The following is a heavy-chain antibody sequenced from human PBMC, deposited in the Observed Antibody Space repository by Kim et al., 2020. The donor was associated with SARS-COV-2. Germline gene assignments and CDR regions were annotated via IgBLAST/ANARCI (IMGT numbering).Heavy chain of an antibody. D-gene: IGHD3-3*01. CDR1: GYTFTGYY. V-gene: IGHV1-2*06. J-gene: IGHJ4*02. Sequence: ASVKVSCKASGYTFTGYYIHWVRQAPGQGLEWMGRINPNSGGTNYAQKFQGRVTMTRDTSISTAYMELSRLRSDDTAVYYCAREANYDFWSGYRPWGGVGLDYWGQGTLVTVSS. CDR3: AREANYDFWSGYRPWGGVGLDY. CDR2: INPNSGGT.